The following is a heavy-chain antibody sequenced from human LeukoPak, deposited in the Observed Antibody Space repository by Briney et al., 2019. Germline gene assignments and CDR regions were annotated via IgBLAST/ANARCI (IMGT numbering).Heavy chain of an antibody. CDR3: AREGFDSSGYYSTGRGRVFDI. CDR1: GYTFTSYY. V-gene: IGHV1-46*01. CDR2: INPSGGST. D-gene: IGHD3-22*01. J-gene: IGHJ3*02. Sequence: VASVKVSCKASGYTFTSYYMHWVRQAPGQGLEWMGIINPSGGSTSYAQKFQARVTMTRDTSTSTVYMELSSLRSEDTAVYYCAREGFDSSGYYSTGRGRVFDIWGQGTVVTVSS.